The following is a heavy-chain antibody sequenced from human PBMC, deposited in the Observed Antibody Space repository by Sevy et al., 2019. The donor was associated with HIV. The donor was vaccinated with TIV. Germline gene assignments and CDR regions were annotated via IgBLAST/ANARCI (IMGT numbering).Heavy chain of an antibody. V-gene: IGHV3-11*01. Sequence: GGSLRLSCAASGFIFSDYYMNWIRQSPGRGLEWVSYISDRGTTTYYADSVKGRFTISRDNAKNSLYLQMNSLRAEDRAVYYCAREGSLRYFDLWGRGTLVTVSS. CDR2: ISDRGTTT. D-gene: IGHD3-10*01. J-gene: IGHJ2*01. CDR3: AREGSLRYFDL. CDR1: GFIFSDYY.